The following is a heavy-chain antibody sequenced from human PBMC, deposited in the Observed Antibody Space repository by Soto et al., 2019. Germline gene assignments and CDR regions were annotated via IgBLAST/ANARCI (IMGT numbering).Heavy chain of an antibody. CDR3: ARVDGLAGVAPVN. J-gene: IGHJ4*02. D-gene: IGHD2-8*01. V-gene: IGHV1-3*01. CDR1: GYTFTSYA. Sequence: QVQLVQSGAEVKKPGASVKVSCKASGYTFTSYAMHWVRQAPGQRLEWMGWINAGNGNTKYSQKFQGRVNVTRDTSASTADMELSSLRSEDTAVYYCARVDGLAGVAPVNWGQGTLVTVSS. CDR2: INAGNGNT.